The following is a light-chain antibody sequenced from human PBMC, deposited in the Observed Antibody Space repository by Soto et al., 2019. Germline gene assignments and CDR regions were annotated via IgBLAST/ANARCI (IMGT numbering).Light chain of an antibody. CDR1: QGISNY. V-gene: IGKV1-9*01. CDR2: GAT. Sequence: IQLTQSPSSLSASVGDRVTITCRASQGISNYLAWYQQKPGKTPRPLIYGATTLRSGVPSRFSGSGSGTDFALTISSLQPEDFATYYCQQLKSYVTFGQGTRLEI. CDR3: QQLKSYVT. J-gene: IGKJ5*01.